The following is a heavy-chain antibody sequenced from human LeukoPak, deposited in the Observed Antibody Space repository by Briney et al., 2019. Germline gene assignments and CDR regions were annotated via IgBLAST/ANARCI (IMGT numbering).Heavy chain of an antibody. CDR3: ARRGRRAFYYDSSGYFFNY. D-gene: IGHD3-22*01. CDR1: GGSISSYY. V-gene: IGHV4-59*04. Sequence: SETLSLTCSVSGGSISSYYWSWIRQPPGKGLEWIGSIYYSGSTYYNPSLKSRVTISVDTPKNQFSLKLSSVTAADTAVYYCARRGRRAFYYDSSGYFFNYWGQGTLVTVSS. CDR2: IYYSGST. J-gene: IGHJ4*02.